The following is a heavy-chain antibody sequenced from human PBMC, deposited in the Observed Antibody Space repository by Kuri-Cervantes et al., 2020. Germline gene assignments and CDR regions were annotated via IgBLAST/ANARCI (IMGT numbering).Heavy chain of an antibody. Sequence: GESLKISCAASGFTFSSYAMHWVRQAPGKGLDWVAVISYDGSNKYYADSVKGRFTISRDNSKNTLYLQMNSLRAEDTAVYYCARDGLNWRWLRFAPYGMDVWGQGTTVTVSS. D-gene: IGHD5-12*01. CDR3: ARDGLNWRWLRFAPYGMDV. J-gene: IGHJ6*02. V-gene: IGHV3-30-3*01. CDR1: GFTFSSYA. CDR2: ISYDGSNK.